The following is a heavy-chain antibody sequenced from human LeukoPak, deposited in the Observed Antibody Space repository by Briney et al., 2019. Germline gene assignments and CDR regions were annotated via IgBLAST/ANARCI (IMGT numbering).Heavy chain of an antibody. CDR3: ARVRNYYGSGNFDY. J-gene: IGHJ4*02. D-gene: IGHD3-10*01. CDR1: GFTFGSYW. Sequence: GGSLRLSCAASGFTFGSYWMHRVRQAPGKGLVWVSRINSDGSSTSYADSVKGRFTISRDNAKNTLYLQMNSLRAEDTAVYYCARVRNYYGSGNFDYWGQGTLVTVSS. V-gene: IGHV3-74*01. CDR2: INSDGSST.